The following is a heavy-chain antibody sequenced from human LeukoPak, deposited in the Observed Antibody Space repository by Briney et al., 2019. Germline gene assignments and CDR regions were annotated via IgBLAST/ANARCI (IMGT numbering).Heavy chain of an antibody. CDR3: ARDPGGWYGGEVDY. CDR1: GYTFTSYG. CDR2: ISAYNGNT. V-gene: IGHV1-18*01. D-gene: IGHD6-19*01. J-gene: IGHJ4*02. Sequence: ASVKVSCKASGYTFTSYGISWVRQAPGQGLEWMGWISAYNGNTNYAQKLQGRVTMTTDTSTSTAYMELRSLRSGDTAVYYCARDPGGWYGGEVDYWGQGTLVTVSS.